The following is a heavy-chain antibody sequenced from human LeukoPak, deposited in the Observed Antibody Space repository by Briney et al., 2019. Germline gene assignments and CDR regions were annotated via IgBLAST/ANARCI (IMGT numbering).Heavy chain of an antibody. CDR2: ISVSGGST. CDR3: AKRIAVAGPYFDY. CDR1: GFTFSSYA. D-gene: IGHD6-19*01. V-gene: IGHV3-23*01. Sequence: GGTLRLSCAASGFTFSSYAMSWVRQAPGKGLEWVSAISVSGGSTYYADSVKGRFTISRDNSKNTLYLQMNSLRAEDTAVYYCAKRIAVAGPYFDYWGQGTLVTVSS. J-gene: IGHJ4*02.